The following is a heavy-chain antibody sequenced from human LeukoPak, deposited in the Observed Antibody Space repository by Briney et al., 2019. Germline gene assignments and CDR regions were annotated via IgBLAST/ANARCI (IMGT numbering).Heavy chain of an antibody. J-gene: IGHJ4*02. Sequence: ASVKVSCKASGYTLTNNYMHWVRQAPGQGLEWMGMINPRDHSSTYAQSFQGSVTLTSDTSTNTAYMELSSLKSEDTAVYYCARGYDTLTGSLDYWGRGTLVTVTS. V-gene: IGHV1-46*01. CDR3: ARGYDTLTGSLDY. D-gene: IGHD3-9*01. CDR2: INPRDHSS. CDR1: GYTLTNNY.